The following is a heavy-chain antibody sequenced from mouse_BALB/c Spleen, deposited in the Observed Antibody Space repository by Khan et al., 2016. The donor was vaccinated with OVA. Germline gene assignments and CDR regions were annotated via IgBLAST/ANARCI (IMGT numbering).Heavy chain of an antibody. Sequence: QVQLKESGPGLVQPSQGLSITCTVSGFSLNNYSVHWVRQSPGKGLEWLGVIWSDGSTDYNAAFISRLTISKDNSRSQVFFKMNSLQPNDTAIYYCARRGYDYGRGALFAYWGQGTLVTVSA. CDR3: ARRGYDYGRGALFAY. V-gene: IGHV2-2*02. CDR2: IWSDGST. CDR1: GFSLNNYS. D-gene: IGHD2-4*01. J-gene: IGHJ3*01.